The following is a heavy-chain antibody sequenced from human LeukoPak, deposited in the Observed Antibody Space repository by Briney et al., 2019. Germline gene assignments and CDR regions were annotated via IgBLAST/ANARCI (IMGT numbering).Heavy chain of an antibody. D-gene: IGHD6-19*01. CDR3: ARVGYSSGTTVMDV. J-gene: IGHJ6*03. Sequence: PSETLSPTCAVYGVSFSGYYWSWIRQPPGKGLEWIGEINHSGSTNYNPSLKSRVTISVDTSKNQFSLKLSSVTAADTAVYYCARVGYSSGTTVMDVWGKGTTVTVSS. CDR2: INHSGST. V-gene: IGHV4-34*01. CDR1: GVSFSGYY.